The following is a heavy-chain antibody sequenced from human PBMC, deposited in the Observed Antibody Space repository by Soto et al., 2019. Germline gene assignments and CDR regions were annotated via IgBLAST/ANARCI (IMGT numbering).Heavy chain of an antibody. J-gene: IGHJ5*02. V-gene: IGHV1-3*01. CDR1: GITFSTYA. D-gene: IGHD5-12*01. Sequence: QVQLVQSGAEVKKPGASVKVSCKASGITFSTYAIHWVRQAPGQRLEWMGWINAGNGNTRYSQKFQGRVTLTRDTSASTVYMDLSSLRSEDTAIYYCARAISGYVTWGQGTLVTVSS. CDR2: INAGNGNT. CDR3: ARAISGYVT.